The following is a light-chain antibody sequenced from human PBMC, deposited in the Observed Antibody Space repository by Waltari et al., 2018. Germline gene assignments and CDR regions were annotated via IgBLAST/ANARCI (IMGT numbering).Light chain of an antibody. CDR2: DGS. V-gene: IGLV2-14*03. J-gene: IGLJ2*01. CDR1: SSDVGGYNF. CDR3: SSYRRSSTYVL. Sequence: QSALTQPASVSGSPGQSITISCSGISSDVGGYNFVSWYQQHPGKAPKLLMFDGSNRPSGVSNRFSGSKSGNTASLTISGLQPEDEADYYCSSYRRSSTYVLLGGGTKLTVL.